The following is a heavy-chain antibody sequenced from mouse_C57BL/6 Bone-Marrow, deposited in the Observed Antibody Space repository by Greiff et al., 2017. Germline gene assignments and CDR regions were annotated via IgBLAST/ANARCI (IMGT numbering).Heavy chain of an antibody. CDR3: ARGAFDWGFAY. D-gene: IGHD2-4*01. CDR2: SRNKANDYTT. CDR1: GFTFSDFY. J-gene: IGHJ3*01. Sequence: EVHLVESGGGLVQSGRSLRLSCATSGFTFSDFYMEWVRQAPGKGLEWIAASRNKANDYTTEYSASVKGRFIVSRDTSQSILYLQMNALRAEDTAIYYCARGAFDWGFAYWGQGTLVTVSA. V-gene: IGHV7-1*01.